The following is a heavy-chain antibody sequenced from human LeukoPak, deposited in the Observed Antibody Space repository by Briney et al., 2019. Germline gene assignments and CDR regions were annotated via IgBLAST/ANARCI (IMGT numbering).Heavy chain of an antibody. J-gene: IGHJ5*02. V-gene: IGHV4-39*01. D-gene: IGHD3-3*01. CDR1: GGSISSSSYY. CDR2: IYYSGST. CDR3: ARQRNIEEAYDFWSGPINWFAP. Sequence: PSETLSLTCTVSGGSISSSSYYWGWVRQPPGKWLGWIGSIYYSGSTYYKPSLKSRVTISVHTSKNQFSLKLRSVTAADTAVYYCARQRNIEEAYDFWSGPINWFAPWGQGTLVTVSS.